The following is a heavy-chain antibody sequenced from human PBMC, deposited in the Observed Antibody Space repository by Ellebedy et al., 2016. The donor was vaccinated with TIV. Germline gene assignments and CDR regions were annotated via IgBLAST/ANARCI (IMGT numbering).Heavy chain of an antibody. CDR1: GLVFNDYD. CDR3: ARRLSYGVFDI. J-gene: IGHJ3*02. D-gene: IGHD4-17*01. CDR2: IGSGTAI. Sequence: PGGSLRLSCATTGLVFNDYDMNWVRQAPGKGLEWISYIGSGTAISYADSVKGRFTISRDSAKNSLFLQMDSLRVEDTAIYYCARRLSYGVFDIWGQGTMVTVSA. V-gene: IGHV3-69-1*01.